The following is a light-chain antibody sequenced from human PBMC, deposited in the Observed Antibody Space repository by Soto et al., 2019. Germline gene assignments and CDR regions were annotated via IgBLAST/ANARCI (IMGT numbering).Light chain of an antibody. CDR3: QQVKSFPPT. J-gene: IGKJ1*01. V-gene: IGKV1-9*01. CDR1: QAISSY. CDR2: AAS. Sequence: DIQLTQSPSFLSASVGDRITITCRASQAISSYLAWYRQMPGKAPEVLIYAASTLQSGVPSRFSGSGSGTEFTLTISSLQPEDFATYYCQQVKSFPPTFGQGTQVEIK.